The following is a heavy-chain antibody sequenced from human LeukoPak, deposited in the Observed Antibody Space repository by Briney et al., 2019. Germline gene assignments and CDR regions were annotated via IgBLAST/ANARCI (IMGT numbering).Heavy chain of an antibody. Sequence: SETLSLTCTVSGGSISSYYWSWIRQPPGKGLEWIGYIYYSGSTNYNPSLKSRVTISVDTSKNQFSLKLSSVTAADTAVYYGARAPPRWRSYGSYYYYMDVWGKGTTVTVSS. J-gene: IGHJ6*03. CDR1: GGSISSYY. CDR3: ARAPPRWRSYGSYYYYMDV. CDR2: IYYSGST. V-gene: IGHV4-59*01. D-gene: IGHD5-18*01.